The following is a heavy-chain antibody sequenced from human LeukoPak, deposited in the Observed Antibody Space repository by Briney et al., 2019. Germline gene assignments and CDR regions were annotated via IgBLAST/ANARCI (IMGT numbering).Heavy chain of an antibody. CDR2: ISGSGADI. Sequence: GGSLRLSCAASGFTFSSHAMSWVRRAPGKGLEWVSSISGSGADINYADSVKGRFIISRDNSKNTLYLQMSGLRAEDTAVYYCAKSAIAVAGTGAFDFWGQGTMFTVSS. CDR3: AKSAIAVAGTGAFDF. CDR1: GFTFSSHA. D-gene: IGHD6-19*01. J-gene: IGHJ3*01. V-gene: IGHV3-23*01.